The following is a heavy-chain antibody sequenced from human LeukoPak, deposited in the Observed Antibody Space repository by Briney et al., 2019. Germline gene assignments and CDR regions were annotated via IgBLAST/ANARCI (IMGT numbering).Heavy chain of an antibody. CDR3: ARDSITIFGVVSHMDV. V-gene: IGHV3-48*03. Sequence: GGSLRLSCAASGFTFSSYEMNWVRQTPGKGLEWVSYISSSGSTIYYADSVKGRFTISRDNAKNSLYLQMNSLRAEDTAVYYCARDSITIFGVVSHMDVWGKGTTVTVSS. CDR1: GFTFSSYE. D-gene: IGHD3-3*01. J-gene: IGHJ6*03. CDR2: ISSSGSTI.